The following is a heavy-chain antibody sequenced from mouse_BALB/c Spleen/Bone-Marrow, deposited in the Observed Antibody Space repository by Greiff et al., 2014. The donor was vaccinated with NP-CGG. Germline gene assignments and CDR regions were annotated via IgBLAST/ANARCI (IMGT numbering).Heavy chain of an antibody. D-gene: IGHD2-1*01. Sequence: QVQLKQSGAELAKPGASVKMSCKASGYTFTSYWMYWIKQRPGKGLEWIGYINPSTGYTEYNQKFKDKATLTADKSSNTAYMQLSSLTSEYSAVYYCARKGYGNYHYYAMDYWGQGTSVTVSS. V-gene: IGHV1-7*01. CDR1: GYTFTSYW. CDR2: INPSTGYT. J-gene: IGHJ4*01. CDR3: ARKGYGNYHYYAMDY.